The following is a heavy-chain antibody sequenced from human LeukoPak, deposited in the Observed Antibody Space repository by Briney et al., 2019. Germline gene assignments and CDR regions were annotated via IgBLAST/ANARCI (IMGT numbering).Heavy chain of an antibody. J-gene: IGHJ4*02. CDR1: GYTFTGYY. CDR3: AREGLMAAAGIDY. D-gene: IGHD6-13*01. Sequence: RASVKVSCKASGYTFTGYYMHWVRQAPGQGLEWMGWINPNSGGTNYAQKFQGRVTMTRDTSISTAYMELSRLRSDDTAVYYCAREGLMAAAGIDYWGQGTLVTVSS. V-gene: IGHV1-2*02. CDR2: INPNSGGT.